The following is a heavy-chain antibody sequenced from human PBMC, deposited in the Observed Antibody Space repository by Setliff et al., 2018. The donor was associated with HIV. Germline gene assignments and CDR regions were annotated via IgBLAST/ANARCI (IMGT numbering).Heavy chain of an antibody. Sequence: SETLSLTCTVSGGSISSRSNYWGWIRQPPGKGLEWIGTIYYTGTTYYNPSLQSRVTLSVDTSKNQFSLKLSSVTAADTAFYYCARLRRWLAFLDSWGQGTLVTVSS. CDR2: IYYTGTT. D-gene: IGHD6-19*01. J-gene: IGHJ4*02. CDR1: GGSISSRSNY. V-gene: IGHV4-39*01. CDR3: ARLRRWLAFLDS.